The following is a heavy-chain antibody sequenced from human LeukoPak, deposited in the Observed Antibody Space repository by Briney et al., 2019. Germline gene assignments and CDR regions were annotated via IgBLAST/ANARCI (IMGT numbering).Heavy chain of an antibody. Sequence: SETLSLTCAVYGGSFSGYYWSWIRQPPGKGLVWIGEINHSGSTNYNPSLKGRVTISVDTSKNQFSLKLSSVTAADTAVYYCARGRRDTAMIIYYYYYYMDVWGKGTTVTISS. J-gene: IGHJ6*03. CDR1: GGSFSGYY. D-gene: IGHD5-18*01. CDR3: ARGRRDTAMIIYYYYYYMDV. CDR2: INHSGST. V-gene: IGHV4-34*01.